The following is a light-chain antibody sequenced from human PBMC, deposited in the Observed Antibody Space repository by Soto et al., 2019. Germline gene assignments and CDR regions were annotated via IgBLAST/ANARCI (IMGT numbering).Light chain of an antibody. J-gene: IGLJ1*01. V-gene: IGLV1-40*01. CDR2: ANS. Sequence: QSVLTQPPSVSGAPGQRVTISCSGSSSNIGAGYDVQWYRQFPGTAPKLIIYANSDRPSGVPDRFSGSKSGTSAPLAITGLQAEDEADYYCQSYDSSLIVSKVFGTGTKVTVL. CDR1: SSNIGAGYD. CDR3: QSYDSSLIVSKV.